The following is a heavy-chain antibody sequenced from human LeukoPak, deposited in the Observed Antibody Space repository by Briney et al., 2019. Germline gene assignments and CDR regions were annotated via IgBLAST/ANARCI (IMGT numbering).Heavy chain of an antibody. J-gene: IGHJ4*02. D-gene: IGHD3-22*01. V-gene: IGHV3-15*01. Sequence: GGSLRLSCVVSGFTFSNAWMSWVCQAPGKGLEWVGRIKSKSDGGTTDYAAPVKGRFTISRDDSKNTLYLLMTSLKTEDTAVYFCTSRMIVVSGSIDWGQGTLVTVSS. CDR2: IKSKSDGGTT. CDR1: GFTFSNAW. CDR3: TSRMIVVSGSID.